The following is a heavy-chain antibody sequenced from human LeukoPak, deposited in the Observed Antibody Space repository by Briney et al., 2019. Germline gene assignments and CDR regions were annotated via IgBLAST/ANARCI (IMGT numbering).Heavy chain of an antibody. Sequence: PGGSLRLSCAASGFTFSNAWMSWVRQAPGKGLEWVGRIKSKTDGGTTDYAAPVKGRFTISRDDSKNTLYLQMNSLKTEDTAVYYCTTGSLRYFDWFLGGMDVWGQGTTVTVSS. V-gene: IGHV3-15*01. D-gene: IGHD3-9*01. CDR2: IKSKTDGGTT. J-gene: IGHJ6*02. CDR1: GFTFSNAW. CDR3: TTGSLRYFDWFLGGMDV.